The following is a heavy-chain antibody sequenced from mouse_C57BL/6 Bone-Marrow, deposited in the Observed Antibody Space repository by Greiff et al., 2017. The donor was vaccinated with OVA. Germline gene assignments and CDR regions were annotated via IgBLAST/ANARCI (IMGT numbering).Heavy chain of an antibody. CDR2: IDPSDSET. CDR1: GYTFTSYW. CDR3: ARGISVTTSYYAMDY. V-gene: IGHV1-52*01. J-gene: IGHJ4*01. D-gene: IGHD2-1*01. Sequence: VQLQQPGAELVRPGSSVKLSCKASGYTFTSYWMHWVKQRPIQGLEWIGNIDPSDSETHYNQKFKDKATLTVDKSSSTAYMQLSSLTSEDSAVYYCARGISVTTSYYAMDYWGQGTSVTVSS.